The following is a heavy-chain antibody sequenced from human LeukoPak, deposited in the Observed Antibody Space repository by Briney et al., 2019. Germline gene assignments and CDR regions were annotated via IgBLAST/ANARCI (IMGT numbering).Heavy chain of an antibody. D-gene: IGHD3-10*01. Sequence: PGGSLRLSCAASGFTFSRYWMSWVRQAPGKGLEWVANIKEDGSREYYVDSVKGRFTISRDNAKNSLYLQMNSLRAEDTAVYYCARAGHPGSYYYYMDVWGEGTTVTVSS. CDR1: GFTFSRYW. CDR2: IKEDGSRE. V-gene: IGHV3-7*01. CDR3: ARAGHPGSYYYYMDV. J-gene: IGHJ6*03.